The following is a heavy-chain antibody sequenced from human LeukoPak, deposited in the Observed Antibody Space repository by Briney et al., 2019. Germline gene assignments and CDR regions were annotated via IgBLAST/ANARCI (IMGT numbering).Heavy chain of an antibody. Sequence: GGSLRLSCADSGFTFSSYWMSWVRQPPGKGLEWVANIKQDGSEKYYVDSVKGRFTISRDNAKNSLYLQMNSLRAEDTAVYYCATSSSWYESSSVDYWGQGTLVTVSS. CDR1: GFTFSSYW. V-gene: IGHV3-7*01. J-gene: IGHJ4*02. D-gene: IGHD6-13*01. CDR2: IKQDGSEK. CDR3: ATSSSWYESSSVDY.